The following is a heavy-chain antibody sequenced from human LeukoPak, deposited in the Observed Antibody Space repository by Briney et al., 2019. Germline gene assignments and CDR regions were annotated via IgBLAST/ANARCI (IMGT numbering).Heavy chain of an antibody. CDR1: GGSISSGGHS. J-gene: IGHJ4*02. CDR3: ARGGMTIFGVVIGRAFDY. Sequence: SETLSLTCTVSGGSISSGGHSWSWIRQPPGKGLEWIGYIYHSGSGSTYYNPSLKSRVTISIDKSKNQFSLKLSSVTAADTAVYHCARGGMTIFGVVIGRAFDYWGQGTLVTVSS. CDR2: IYHSGSGST. D-gene: IGHD3-3*01. V-gene: IGHV4-30-2*01.